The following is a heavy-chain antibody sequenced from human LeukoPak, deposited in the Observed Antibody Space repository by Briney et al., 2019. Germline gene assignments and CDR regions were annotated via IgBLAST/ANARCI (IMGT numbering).Heavy chain of an antibody. Sequence: KSSETLSLTCAVSGGSISSRGYSWSWIRQPPGKGLEWIGYIYRSGNTFYNPSLKSRVTISVDRSKNQFSLKLSSVTAADTAVHYCVSRSPSIIVSWGQGTLVTVSS. J-gene: IGHJ5*02. CDR3: VSRSPSIIVS. D-gene: IGHD3-22*01. CDR2: IYRSGNT. CDR1: GGSISSRGYS. V-gene: IGHV4-30-2*01.